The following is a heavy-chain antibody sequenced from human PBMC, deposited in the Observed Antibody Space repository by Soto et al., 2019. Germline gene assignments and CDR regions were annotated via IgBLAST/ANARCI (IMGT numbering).Heavy chain of an antibody. CDR1: GFPVSGNY. D-gene: IGHD3-10*01. J-gene: IGHJ3*02. V-gene: IGHV3-66*01. CDR3: ARSYYYGSGSYYKGGLDS. Sequence: GGSLRLSCVASGFPVSGNYMTWVRQAPGKGLEWVSVIYSGGSTYHADSVKGRFTISRDNSKNTLYLQMNSLRAEDTAVYYCARSYYYGSGSYYKGGLDSWGQGTMVTVSS. CDR2: IYSGGST.